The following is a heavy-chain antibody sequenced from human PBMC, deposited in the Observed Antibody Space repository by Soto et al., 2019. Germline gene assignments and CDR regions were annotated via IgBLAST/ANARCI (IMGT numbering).Heavy chain of an antibody. D-gene: IGHD2-15*01. V-gene: IGHV4-61*01. CDR2: IYYSGST. CDR3: AKGYCSGGSCYGFDY. J-gene: IGHJ4*02. Sequence: PSETLSLTCTVSGGSVSSGSYYWSWIRQPPGKGLEWIGYIYYSGSTNYNPSLKSRVTISVDTFKNQFSLKLSSVTAADTVVYYCAKGYCSGGSCYGFDYWGQGTLVTVSS. CDR1: GGSVSSGSYY.